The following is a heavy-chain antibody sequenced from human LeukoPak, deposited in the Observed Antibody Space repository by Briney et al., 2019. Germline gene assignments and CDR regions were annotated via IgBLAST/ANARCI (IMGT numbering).Heavy chain of an antibody. CDR2: INHSGST. J-gene: IGHJ4*02. D-gene: IGHD4-17*01. CDR1: GGSFSGYY. Sequence: SETLSLTCAVYGGSFSGYYWNWIRQPPGKGLEWIGEINHSGSTNYNPSLKSRVTIAIDTSKNQFSLKLSSVTAADTAVYYCARGPSYGDYASDFDYWGQGTLVTVSS. CDR3: ARGPSYGDYASDFDY. V-gene: IGHV4-34*01.